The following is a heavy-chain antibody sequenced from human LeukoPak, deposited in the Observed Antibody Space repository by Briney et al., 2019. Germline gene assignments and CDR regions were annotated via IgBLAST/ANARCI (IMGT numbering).Heavy chain of an antibody. CDR3: AREVRESIRGYYFDY. Sequence: PSETLSLTCTASGGSISSYYWSWIRQPPGKGLEWIGYIYYSGSTNYNPSLKSRVTISVDTSKNQFSLKLSSVTAADTAVYYCAREVRESIRGYYFDYWGQGTLVTVSS. V-gene: IGHV4-59*01. D-gene: IGHD3-10*01. CDR2: IYYSGST. CDR1: GGSISSYY. J-gene: IGHJ4*02.